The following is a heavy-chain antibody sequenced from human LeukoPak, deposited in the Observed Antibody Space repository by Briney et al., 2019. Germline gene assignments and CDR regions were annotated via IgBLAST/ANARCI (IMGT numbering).Heavy chain of an antibody. Sequence: GASVKVSCKASGGTFFNYGVTWVRQAPGQGLEWMGGVIPVLGKAHYAQSLQGRVTITADESPSTAYVELNSLKSEDTAVYYCARFTLLFLGHGGYSHNYADYSGRGTLVSVSS. V-gene: IGHV1-69*13. J-gene: IGHJ4*02. CDR1: GGTFFNYG. CDR2: VIPVLGKA. CDR3: ARFTLLFLGHGGYSHNYADY. D-gene: IGHD5-18*01.